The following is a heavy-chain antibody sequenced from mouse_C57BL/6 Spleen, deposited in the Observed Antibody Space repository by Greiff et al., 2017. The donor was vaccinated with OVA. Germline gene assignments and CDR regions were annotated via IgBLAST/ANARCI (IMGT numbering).Heavy chain of an antibody. CDR2: IHPNSGST. V-gene: IGHV1-64*01. CDR1: GYTFTSYW. CDR3: ARETGPYFGY. Sequence: QVQLQQPGAELVKPGASVKLSCKASGYTFTSYWMHWVKQRPGQGLEWIGMIHPNSGSTNYNEKFKSKATLTVDKSSSTAYMQRSSLTSEDAAVYYCARETGPYFGYWGQGTTLTVSS. J-gene: IGHJ2*01. D-gene: IGHD4-1*01.